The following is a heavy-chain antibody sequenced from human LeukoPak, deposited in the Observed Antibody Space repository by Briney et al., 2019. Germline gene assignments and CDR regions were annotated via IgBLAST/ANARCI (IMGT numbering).Heavy chain of an antibody. CDR3: ALIGDHAWFDP. J-gene: IGHJ5*02. CDR2: INPNGGGT. D-gene: IGHD3-10*01. V-gene: IGHV1-2*02. CDR1: GYTFSGYY. Sequence: EASVKVSCKASGYTFSGYYIFWVRRAPGQGLEWMGWINPNGGGTNYAPEFQGRLTMTRDTSITTAYMELSTLRSDDTAVYYCALIGDHAWFDPWGQGTLVTVSS.